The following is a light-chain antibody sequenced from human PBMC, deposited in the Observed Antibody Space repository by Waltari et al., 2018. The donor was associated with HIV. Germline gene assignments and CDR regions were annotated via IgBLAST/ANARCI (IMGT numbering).Light chain of an antibody. CDR3: AAWDDSLRGSYV. CDR1: CFNIGRNF. CDR2: RDN. J-gene: IGLJ1*01. V-gene: IGLV1-47*01. Sequence: QSVLTQPPSAPGTPGQRVSISCSGNCFNIGRNFVSLYQQLPGTAPKVLIFRDNQRTSGVPDRFSGSKSGASASLAISGLRSEDEADYYCAAWDDSLRGSYVFGPGTKVTVL.